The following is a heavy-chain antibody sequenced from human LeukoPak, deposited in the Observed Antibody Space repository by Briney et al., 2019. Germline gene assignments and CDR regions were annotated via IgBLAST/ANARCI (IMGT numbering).Heavy chain of an antibody. CDR2: IKRKTDGGTT. J-gene: IGHJ3*02. CDR3: ATYSVGACDI. V-gene: IGHV3-15*01. D-gene: IGHD2-15*01. CDR1: GFTFSNAW. Sequence: GGSLRLSCAASGFTFSNAWMSWVRQAPGKGLEWVGHIKRKTDGGTTEYAAPVKGRFTISRDDSKYTLYLQMNSLKTEDTAVYYCATYSVGACDIWGQGTMVTVSS.